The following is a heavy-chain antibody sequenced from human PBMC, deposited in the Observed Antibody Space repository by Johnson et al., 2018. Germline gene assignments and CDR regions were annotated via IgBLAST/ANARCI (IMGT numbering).Heavy chain of an antibody. CDR3: ASGRYYDFWSGYSTYYYYGMDV. V-gene: IGHV4-59*01. CDR1: GGSISSYY. CDR2: IYYSGST. Sequence: VQLQESGPGLVKXSETLSLTCTVSGGSISSYYWSWIRQPPGKGLEWIGYIYYSGSTNYNPSLKSRVTISVDTSKNQFSLKLSSVTAADTAVYYCASGRYYDFWSGYSTYYYYGMDVWGQGTTVTVSS. J-gene: IGHJ6*02. D-gene: IGHD3-3*01.